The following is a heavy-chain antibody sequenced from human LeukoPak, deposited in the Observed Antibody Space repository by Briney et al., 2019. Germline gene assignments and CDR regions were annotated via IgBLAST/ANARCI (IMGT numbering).Heavy chain of an antibody. D-gene: IGHD6-19*01. CDR1: GFTFSSYG. CDR2: IRYDGIHK. V-gene: IGHV3-30*02. Sequence: GGSLRLSCAASGFTFSSYGMHWVRQAPGKGLEWVAFIRYDGIHKYADSVKGRFTISRDNAKNTLYAQMNSLRAEDTAVYYCAREVYSSGWYFSYWGQGTLVTVSS. CDR3: AREVYSSGWYFSY. J-gene: IGHJ4*02.